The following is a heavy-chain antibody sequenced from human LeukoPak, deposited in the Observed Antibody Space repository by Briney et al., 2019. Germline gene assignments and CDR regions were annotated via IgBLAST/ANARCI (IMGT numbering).Heavy chain of an antibody. D-gene: IGHD2-15*01. CDR1: GYSFTSYW. Sequence: GESLKISCKGSGYSFTSYWIGWVRQMPGKGLEWMGIIYPGDSDTRYSPSFQGQVTISADKSISTAYLQWSSLKASDTAMYYCASSKHDSTFRLPYYYYGMDVWGQGTTVTVSS. V-gene: IGHV5-51*01. J-gene: IGHJ6*02. CDR2: IYPGDSDT. CDR3: ASSKHDSTFRLPYYYYGMDV.